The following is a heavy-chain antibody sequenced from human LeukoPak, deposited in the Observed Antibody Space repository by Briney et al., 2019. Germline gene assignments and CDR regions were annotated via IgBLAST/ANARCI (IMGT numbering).Heavy chain of an antibody. CDR3: AKAVRFSRDGYIPGY. CDR1: GLTFSNYA. J-gene: IGHJ1*01. CDR2: ITGSGDST. D-gene: IGHD5-24*01. Sequence: GGSLRLSCAGSGLTFSNYAMSWVRQAPGKGLEWVSSITGSGDSTYYADSVKGRFTISRDNYKNTLYLQMNSLRAEDTAVYYCAKAVRFSRDGYIPGYWGQGTLVTVSS. V-gene: IGHV3-23*01.